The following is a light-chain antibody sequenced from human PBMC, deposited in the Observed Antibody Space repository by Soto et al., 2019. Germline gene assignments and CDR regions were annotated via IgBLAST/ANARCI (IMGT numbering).Light chain of an antibody. CDR1: NSDIGSYNR. V-gene: IGLV2-18*02. Sequence: QSVLTQPPSVSGSPGQSVAISCTGTNSDIGSYNRVAWYQQPPGTAPKLIIYEVSNRPSGVPDRFSGSKSGNTASLTISGLQAEDEADYYCSSFTTSSTYVFGTGTKLTVL. CDR3: SSFTTSSTYV. J-gene: IGLJ1*01. CDR2: EVS.